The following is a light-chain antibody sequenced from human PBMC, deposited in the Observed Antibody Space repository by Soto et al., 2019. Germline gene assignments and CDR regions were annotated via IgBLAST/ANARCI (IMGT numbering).Light chain of an antibody. CDR3: SSYTTSCTYV. J-gene: IGLJ1*01. CDR1: SSDVGGYNY. CDR2: VVS. Sequence: QSVLTQPASVSGSPGQSITISCTGTSSDVGGYNYVSWYQQHPGKAPKLMISVVSNRPSGVSNRFSGSKSGNTASLTISGLQTEDEADYYCSSYTTSCTYVFGTGTRSPS. V-gene: IGLV2-14*01.